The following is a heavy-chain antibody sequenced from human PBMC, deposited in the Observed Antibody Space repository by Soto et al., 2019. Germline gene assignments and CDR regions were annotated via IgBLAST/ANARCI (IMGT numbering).Heavy chain of an antibody. D-gene: IGHD3-10*01. Sequence: QLVETGGGLIQPGTSLTLSCAASGFSVSRNYMTWVRQAPGTGLEWVSFVYSGGATFYADSVKGRFILSRDDSQNTMYLQMNNLRAEDTAVYYCARVPGRRWGRGTLVTVAS. V-gene: IGHV3-53*02. CDR3: ARVPGRR. CDR2: VYSGGAT. J-gene: IGHJ4*02. CDR1: GFSVSRNY.